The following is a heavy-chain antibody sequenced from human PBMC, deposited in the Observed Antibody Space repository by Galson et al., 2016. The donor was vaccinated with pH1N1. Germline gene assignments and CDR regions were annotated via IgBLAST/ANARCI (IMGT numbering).Heavy chain of an antibody. J-gene: IGHJ4*02. D-gene: IGHD3-3*01. CDR1: GFTVSSNY. CDR3: ARVWSYDFWSGVGDFYFDY. V-gene: IGHV3-53*05. Sequence: FLRLSCAASGFTVSSNYMSWVRQAPGKGLEWVSIVYSGGNTYYADSVKGRFTISRDNSNNTLYLQMNSLRAEDTAVYYWARVWSYDFWSGVGDFYFDYWGQGILVTVSS. CDR2: VYSGGNT.